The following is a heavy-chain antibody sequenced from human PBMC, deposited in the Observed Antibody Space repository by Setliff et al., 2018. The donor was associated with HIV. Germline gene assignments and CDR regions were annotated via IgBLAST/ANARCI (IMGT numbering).Heavy chain of an antibody. J-gene: IGHJ6*03. CDR3: AREARYQDRYYYYMDV. V-gene: IGHV1-46*03. CDR2: INSSGGST. D-gene: IGHD1-20*01. Sequence: VASVKVSCKASGYTFSNYGMNWVRQAPGQGLEWMGIINSSGGSTTYAQKFQGRVTMTRDTSASTVYMELSSLRSEDTAVYYCAREARYQDRYYYYMDVWGKGTTVTVSS. CDR1: GYTFSNYG.